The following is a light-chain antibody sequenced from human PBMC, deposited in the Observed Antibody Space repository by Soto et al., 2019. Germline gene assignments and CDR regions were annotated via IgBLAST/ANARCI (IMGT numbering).Light chain of an antibody. J-gene: IGLJ1*01. CDR3: SSYTNTGTLYV. V-gene: IGLV2-14*01. Sequence: SALTQPASVSGSPGQSITISCTGTSNDIGDYNYVSWYQQHPGEAPKLMIYEISKRPSGVSNRFSGSKSGNTASLTISGLQAEDEANYYCSSYTNTGTLYVFGTGTKVTVL. CDR1: SNDIGDYNY. CDR2: EIS.